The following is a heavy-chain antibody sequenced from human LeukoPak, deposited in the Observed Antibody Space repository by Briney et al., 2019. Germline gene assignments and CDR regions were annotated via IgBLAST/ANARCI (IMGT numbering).Heavy chain of an antibody. V-gene: IGHV3-53*01. CDR2: IYSGGTT. CDR1: GFTVSTNY. Sequence: GGSLRLSCAASGFTVSTNYMTWVRQAPGKGLEGVSVIYSGGTTYYADSVKGRFTISRGNSKNTLYLQMNSLRAEDTAVYYCARGQSGDPAFDMWGQGTLVTVS. J-gene: IGHJ3*02. D-gene: IGHD4-17*01. CDR3: ARGQSGDPAFDM.